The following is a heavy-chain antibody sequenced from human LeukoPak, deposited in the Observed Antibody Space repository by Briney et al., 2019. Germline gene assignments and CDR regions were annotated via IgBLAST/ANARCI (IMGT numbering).Heavy chain of an antibody. CDR3: VKSNSRYQPWTLDI. D-gene: IGHD2-2*01. V-gene: IGHV4-61*01. CDR1: GGSITSSSYY. Sequence: PSETLSLTCTVSGGSITSSSYYWSWIRQPPEKGLEWIGYIFYNEGTSYNPSLKSRVTISVDTSNNQLSLKVNSVTAADTAMYYCVKSNSRYQPWTLDIWGRGTMVTVSS. CDR2: IFYNEGT. J-gene: IGHJ3*02.